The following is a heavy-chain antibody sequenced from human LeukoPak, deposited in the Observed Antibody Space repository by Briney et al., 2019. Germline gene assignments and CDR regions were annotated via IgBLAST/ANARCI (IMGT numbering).Heavy chain of an antibody. D-gene: IGHD3-10*01. CDR3: AKGGFSDYYYGMDV. V-gene: IGHV3-9*01. CDR1: GFTFDDYA. J-gene: IGHJ6*02. CDR2: ISWNSGGI. Sequence: GGSLRLSCAASGFTFDDYAMHWVRQAPGKGLEWVSAISWNSGGIGYADSVKGRFTISRDNAKNSLYLQMNSLRAEDTALYYCAKGGFSDYYYGMDVWGQGTTVTVSS.